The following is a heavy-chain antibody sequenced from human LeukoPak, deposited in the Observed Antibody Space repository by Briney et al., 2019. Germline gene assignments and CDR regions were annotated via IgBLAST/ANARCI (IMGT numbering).Heavy chain of an antibody. V-gene: IGHV3-53*01. CDR3: ASSTSVRGVPAFDY. D-gene: IGHD3-10*01. CDR1: GFTFSSYW. Sequence: GGSLRLSCAASGFTFSSYWMHWVRQAPGKGLEWVSVIYGGGSTDYADSVKGRFTISRDISKNTLSFQMNSLRAEDTAVYYCASSTSVRGVPAFDYWGQGTLVTVSS. J-gene: IGHJ4*02. CDR2: IYGGGST.